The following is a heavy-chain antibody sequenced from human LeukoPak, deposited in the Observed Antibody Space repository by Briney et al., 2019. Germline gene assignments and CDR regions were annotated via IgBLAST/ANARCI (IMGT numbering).Heavy chain of an antibody. CDR2: IYYSGST. J-gene: IGHJ4*02. Sequence: SETLSLTCTVSGGSVSSYYWSWIRQPPGKGLEWIGYIYYSGSTNYNPSLKSRVTISVDTSKNQFSLKLSSVTAADTAVYYCARDRSGWYDYWGQGTLVTVSS. V-gene: IGHV4-59*02. CDR3: ARDRSGWYDY. D-gene: IGHD6-19*01. CDR1: GGSVSSYY.